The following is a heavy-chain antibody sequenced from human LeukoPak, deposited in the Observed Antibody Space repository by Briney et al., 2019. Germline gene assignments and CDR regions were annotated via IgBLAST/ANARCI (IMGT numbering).Heavy chain of an antibody. CDR1: GGSISSGDYY. CDR3: XRESYYSSGYSI. J-gene: IGHJ4*02. D-gene: IGHD3-22*01. CDR2: IYYSGST. Sequence: PSQTLSLTCTVSGGSISSGDYYWSWIRQPPGKGLEWIGYIYYSGSTYYNPSLKSRVTISVDTSKNQFSLKLSSVTAADTAVYYXXRESYYSSGYSIWGQGTLVTVSS. V-gene: IGHV4-30-4*01.